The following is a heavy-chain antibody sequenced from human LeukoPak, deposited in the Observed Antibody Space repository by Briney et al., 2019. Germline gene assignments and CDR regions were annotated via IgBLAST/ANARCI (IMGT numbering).Heavy chain of an antibody. D-gene: IGHD3-22*01. CDR3: AKASREYYYDSSGSVFFDY. Sequence: GGSLRLSCAASGFTFSSYAMSWVRQAPGKGLEWVSAISGSGGSTYYADSVKGRFTISRDNSKNTLYLQMNSLRAEDTAVYYCAKASREYYYDSSGSVFFDYWGQGTLVTVSS. V-gene: IGHV3-23*01. CDR1: GFTFSSYA. J-gene: IGHJ4*02. CDR2: ISGSGGST.